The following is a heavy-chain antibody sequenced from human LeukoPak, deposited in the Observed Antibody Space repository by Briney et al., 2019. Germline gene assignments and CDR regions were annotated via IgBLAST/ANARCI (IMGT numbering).Heavy chain of an antibody. CDR1: GYTFTSYG. J-gene: IGHJ4*02. CDR3: ARDSVPYYYDSSGFDY. D-gene: IGHD3-22*01. Sequence: ASVKVSCKASGYTFTSYGISWVRQAPGQGLEWMGWISAYNGNTNYAQKLQGRVTMTTDTSTSTAYMELRSLRSDDTAVYYCARDSVPYYYDSSGFDYWGQGTLVTASS. CDR2: ISAYNGNT. V-gene: IGHV1-18*01.